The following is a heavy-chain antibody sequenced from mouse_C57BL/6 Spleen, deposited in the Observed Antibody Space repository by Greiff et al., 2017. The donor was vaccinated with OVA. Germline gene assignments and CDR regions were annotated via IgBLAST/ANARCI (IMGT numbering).Heavy chain of an antibody. J-gene: IGHJ2*01. Sequence: EVQVVESGGGLVKPGGSLKLSCAASGFTFSDYGMHWVRQAPEKGLEWVAYISSGSSTIYYADTVKGRFTISRDNAKNTLFLQMTSLRSEDTAMYYCARNLRHYFDYWGQGTTLTVSS. CDR2: ISSGSSTI. D-gene: IGHD1-2*01. V-gene: IGHV5-17*01. CDR1: GFTFSDYG. CDR3: ARNLRHYFDY.